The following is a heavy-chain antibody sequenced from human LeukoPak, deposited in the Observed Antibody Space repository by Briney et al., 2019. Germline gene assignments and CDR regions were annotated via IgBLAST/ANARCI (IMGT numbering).Heavy chain of an antibody. CDR3: AAKVIRGNSGDDYDD. CDR1: GVTFSSYG. CDR2: ISSDGNDK. D-gene: IGHD5-12*01. V-gene: IGHV3-30*03. J-gene: IGHJ4*02. Sequence: GGSLRLSCAASGVTFSSYGMHWVRQAPGKGLEWVALISSDGNDKFYRDSVKGRFTISRDNSKSTLYLQMNSLRAEYSAVYYCAAKVIRGNSGDDYDDWGQGTLVTVSS.